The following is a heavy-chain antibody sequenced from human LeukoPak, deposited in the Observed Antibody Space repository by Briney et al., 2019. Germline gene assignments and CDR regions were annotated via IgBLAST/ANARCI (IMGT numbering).Heavy chain of an antibody. D-gene: IGHD1-26*01. CDR2: IYSGGTT. J-gene: IGHJ4*02. CDR1: GFTVSSNY. Sequence: GGSLRPSCEASGFTVSSNYMSWVRQAPGKGLEWVSVIYSGGTTYYADSVKGRFTISRDNSKNTLYLQMNSLRAEDTAFYYCAKDKAQWELRYFDHWGQGTLVTVSS. V-gene: IGHV3-53*05. CDR3: AKDKAQWELRYFDH.